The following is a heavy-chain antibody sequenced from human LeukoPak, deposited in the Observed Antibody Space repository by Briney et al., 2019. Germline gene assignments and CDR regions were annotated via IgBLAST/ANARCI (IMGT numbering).Heavy chain of an antibody. CDR1: GYTFTGYY. CDR2: INPNSGGT. V-gene: IGHV1-2*02. Sequence: ASVKVSCKASGYTFTGYYMHWVRQAPGQGIEWMGWINPNSGGTNYAQKFQGRVTMTRDTSISTAYMELSRLRSDDTAVYCCARDKRGRSSSWYYDYWGQGTLVTVSS. D-gene: IGHD6-13*01. CDR3: ARDKRGRSSSWYYDY. J-gene: IGHJ4*02.